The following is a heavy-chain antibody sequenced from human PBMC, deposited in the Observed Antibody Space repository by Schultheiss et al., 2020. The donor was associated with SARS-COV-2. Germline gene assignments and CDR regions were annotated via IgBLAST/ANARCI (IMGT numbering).Heavy chain of an antibody. CDR2: IYYSGST. CDR3: ARVPDYDFYLNWFDP. CDR1: GASISSSGYS. V-gene: IGHV4-31*03. D-gene: IGHD3-3*01. Sequence: SETLSLTCTVSGASISSSGYSWSWIRQHPGKGLEWIGYIYYSGSTYYNPSLKSRVTISVDTSKNQFSLKLSSVTAADTAVYYCARVPDYDFYLNWFDPWGQGTLVTVSS. J-gene: IGHJ5*02.